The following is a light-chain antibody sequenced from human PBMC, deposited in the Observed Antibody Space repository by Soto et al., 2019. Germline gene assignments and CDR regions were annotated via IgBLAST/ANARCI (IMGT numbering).Light chain of an antibody. J-gene: IGLJ2*01. CDR1: SSNIGAGYD. Sequence: QPVLTQPPSLSGAPGQRVTISCTGSSSNIGAGYDVHWYQQLPGTAPKLLIYGNSNRPSGVPDRFSGSKSGTSASLAITGVLEEEEDDYYCQHYYSSLSGAVVFGGGTKLTVL. V-gene: IGLV1-40*01. CDR3: QHYYSSLSGAVV. CDR2: GNS.